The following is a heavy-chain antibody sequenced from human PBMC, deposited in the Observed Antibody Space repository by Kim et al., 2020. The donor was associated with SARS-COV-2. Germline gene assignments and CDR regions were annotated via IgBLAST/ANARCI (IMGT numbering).Heavy chain of an antibody. CDR2: ISAYNGNT. CDR3: ARDLVVVPAATNYYYGMDV. CDR1: GYTFTSYG. J-gene: IGHJ6*02. V-gene: IGHV1-18*04. D-gene: IGHD2-2*01. Sequence: ASVKVSCKASGYTFTSYGISWVRQAPGQGLEWMGWISAYNGNTNYAQKLQGRVTMTTDTSTSTAYMELRSLRSDDTAVYYCARDLVVVPAATNYYYGMDVWGQGTTVTVSS.